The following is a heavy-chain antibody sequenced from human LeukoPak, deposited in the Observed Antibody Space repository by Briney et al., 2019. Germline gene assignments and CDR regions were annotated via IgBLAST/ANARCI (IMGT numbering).Heavy chain of an antibody. V-gene: IGHV3-30*18. Sequence: GRSLRLSCAASGFTFSSYGMHWVRQAPGKGLEWVAVISYDGSNKYYADSVKGRFTISRDNSKNTLYLQMNSLRAEDTAVYYCAKEVVVVAAIVKVGRGLDYWGQGTLVTVSS. J-gene: IGHJ4*02. CDR2: ISYDGSNK. CDR1: GFTFSSYG. CDR3: AKEVVVVAAIVKVGRGLDY. D-gene: IGHD2-15*01.